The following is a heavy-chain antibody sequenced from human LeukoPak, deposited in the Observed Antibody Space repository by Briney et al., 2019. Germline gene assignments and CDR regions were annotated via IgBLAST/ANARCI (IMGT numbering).Heavy chain of an antibody. Sequence: SETLSLTCTVSGGSISSHYWTWIRQPPGKGLEWIGYVQDSGSTNYNPSLKSRVTILLDTSKNQFSLKLSSMTATDTAVYYCARRSGWYGIDYWGQGTLVTVSS. CDR1: GGSISSHY. CDR2: VQDSGST. J-gene: IGHJ4*02. V-gene: IGHV4-59*08. D-gene: IGHD6-19*01. CDR3: ARRSGWYGIDY.